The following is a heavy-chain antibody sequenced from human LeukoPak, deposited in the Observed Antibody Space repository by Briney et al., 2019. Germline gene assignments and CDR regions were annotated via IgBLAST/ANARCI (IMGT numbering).Heavy chain of an antibody. CDR1: GFTFSNYW. D-gene: IGHD6-6*01. CDR3: AKDRVLGSEQLVDY. V-gene: IGHV3-74*01. J-gene: IGHJ4*02. Sequence: GGSLRLSCAASGFTFSNYWMHWIRQVPGKGLVWVSHIKYDGSATNYADSVKGRFTISRDNSKNTLYLQMNSLRAEDTAVYYCAKDRVLGSEQLVDYWGQGTLVTVSS. CDR2: IKYDGSAT.